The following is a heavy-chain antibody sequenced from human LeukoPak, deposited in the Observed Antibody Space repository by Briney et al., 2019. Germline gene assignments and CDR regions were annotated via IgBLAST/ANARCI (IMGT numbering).Heavy chain of an antibody. V-gene: IGHV3-7*01. CDR2: IKQDGSEK. CDR1: GFTFSSYW. J-gene: IGHJ1*01. CDR3: AREAGGWYGSAYFQH. Sequence: PGGSLRLSCAASGFTFSSYWMSWVRQAPGKGLEWVANIKQDGSEKYYVDSVKGRFTISRDNAKNSLYLQMNSLRAEDTAVYYCAREAGGWYGSAYFQHWGQGTLVTVSS. D-gene: IGHD6-19*01.